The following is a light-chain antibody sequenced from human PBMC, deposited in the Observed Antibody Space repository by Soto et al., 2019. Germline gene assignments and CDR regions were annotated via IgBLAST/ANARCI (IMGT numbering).Light chain of an antibody. V-gene: IGKV1-8*01. CDR1: QGISSY. J-gene: IGKJ1*01. CDR3: PQYYSYSWT. CDR2: AAS. Sequence: AIRMTQSPSSFSASTGDRVTITCRASQGISSYLAWYQQKPGKAPKLRIYAASTLQSGVPSRVRGSGSGTDFTLTISCLQSEDFATYYCPQYYSYSWTFGQGTKVEIK.